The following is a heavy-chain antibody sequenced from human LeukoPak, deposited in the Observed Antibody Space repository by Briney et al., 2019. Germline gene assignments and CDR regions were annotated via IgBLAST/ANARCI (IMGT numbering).Heavy chain of an antibody. CDR3: ARGTYYDFWKGNYFDY. D-gene: IGHD3-3*01. Sequence: SVKVSCKASGGTFSSYAISWVRQAPGQGLEWMGGIIPIFGTANYAQKFQGRVTITAVESTSTAYMELSSLRSEDTAVYYCARGTYYDFWKGNYFDYWGQGTLVTVSS. V-gene: IGHV1-69*13. J-gene: IGHJ4*02. CDR2: IIPIFGTA. CDR1: GGTFSSYA.